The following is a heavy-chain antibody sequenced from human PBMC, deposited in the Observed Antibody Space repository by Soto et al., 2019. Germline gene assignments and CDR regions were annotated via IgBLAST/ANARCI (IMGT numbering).Heavy chain of an antibody. D-gene: IGHD2-2*01. V-gene: IGHV1-18*01. J-gene: IGHJ4*02. CDR3: AREYCSSTSCYGVDY. CDR1: GYTFTSYG. Sequence: GASVKVSCKASGYTFTSYGISWVRQAPGQGLEWMAWISTYNGNTNYAQKFQGRVTMTTDTSTSTAYMELRGLRSDDTAVYYCAREYCSSTSCYGVDYWGQGTLVTVSS. CDR2: ISTYNGNT.